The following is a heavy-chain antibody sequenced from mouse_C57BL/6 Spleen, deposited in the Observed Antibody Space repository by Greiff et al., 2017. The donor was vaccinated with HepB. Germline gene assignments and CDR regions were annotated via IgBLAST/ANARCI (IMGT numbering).Heavy chain of an antibody. J-gene: IGHJ4*01. CDR2: IDPANGNT. Sequence: EVQLQESVAELVRPGASVKLSCTASGFNIKNTYMHWVKQRPEQGLEWIGRIDPANGNTKYAPKFQGKATITADTSSNTAYLQLSSLTSEDTAIYDCAYGYDGRGDAMDYWGQGTSVTVSS. CDR1: GFNIKNTY. V-gene: IGHV14-3*01. CDR3: AYGYDGRGDAMDY. D-gene: IGHD2-2*01.